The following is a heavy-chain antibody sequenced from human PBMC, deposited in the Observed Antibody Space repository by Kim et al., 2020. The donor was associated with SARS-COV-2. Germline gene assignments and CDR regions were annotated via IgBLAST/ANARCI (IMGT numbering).Heavy chain of an antibody. CDR2: IYHSGST. J-gene: IGHJ5*02. Sequence: SETLSLTCAVSGGSISSSNWWSWVRQPPGKGLEWIGEIYHSGSTNYNPSLKSRVTISVDKSKNQFSLKRSSVTAADTAVYYCARVGTAPRPRITMVRGGANWFDPWGQGTLVTVSS. D-gene: IGHD3-10*01. CDR1: GGSISSSNW. V-gene: IGHV4-4*02. CDR3: ARVGTAPRPRITMVRGGANWFDP.